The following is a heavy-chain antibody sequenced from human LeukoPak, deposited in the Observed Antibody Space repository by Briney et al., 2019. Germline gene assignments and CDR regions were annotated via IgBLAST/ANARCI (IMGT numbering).Heavy chain of an antibody. Sequence: GGSLRLSCEASGFTFRGSAVHWVRQASGKGLEWFGGIRRIANNCATEYAGSMKGRFTISRDDSKNTAYLQMNSLETEDTAVYYCTRRGDKHYDSTGGDFWGQGTLVTVSS. J-gene: IGHJ4*02. D-gene: IGHD3-22*01. V-gene: IGHV3-73*01. CDR1: GFTFRGSA. CDR3: TRRGDKHYDSTGGDF. CDR2: IRRIANNCAT.